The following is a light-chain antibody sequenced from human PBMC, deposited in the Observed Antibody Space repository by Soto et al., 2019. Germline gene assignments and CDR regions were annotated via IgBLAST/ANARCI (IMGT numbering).Light chain of an antibody. CDR3: QQYGSSLRT. CDR1: QSVSNY. Sequence: IVMTQSPATLSVSPCEIATLSCRASQSVSNYLAWYQQKPGQAPRLLIYGASSRATGIPDRFSGSGSGTDFTLTISRLEPEDFAVYYCQQYGSSLRTFGQGTKVDI. J-gene: IGKJ1*01. V-gene: IGKV3-20*01. CDR2: GAS.